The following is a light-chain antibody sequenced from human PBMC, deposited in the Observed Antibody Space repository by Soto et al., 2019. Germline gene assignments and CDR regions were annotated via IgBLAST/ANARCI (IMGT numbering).Light chain of an antibody. CDR2: ENN. Sequence: QSLLTQPPSVSAAPGQKVTISCSGSSSNIGNNYVSWYQQLPGTAPKLLIFENNKRPLGIPDRFSASKSGTSATLAITGLKTGLAAAYDCGTWDNSMRRHYAVATGNK. CDR1: SSNIGNNY. V-gene: IGLV1-51*02. CDR3: GTWDNSMRRHYA. J-gene: IGLJ1*01.